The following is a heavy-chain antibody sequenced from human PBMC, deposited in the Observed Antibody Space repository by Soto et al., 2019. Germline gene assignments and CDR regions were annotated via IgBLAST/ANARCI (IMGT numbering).Heavy chain of an antibody. D-gene: IGHD6-13*01. CDR3: TTGRAGIAAAGSRFYYYYYGMDV. V-gene: IGHV3-15*07. CDR1: GFTFSNAW. J-gene: IGHJ6*02. Sequence: EVQLVESGGGLVKPGGSLRLSCAASGFTFSNAWMNWVRQAPGKGLEWVGRIKSKTDGGTTDYAAPVKGRFTISRDDSKNTLYLQMNSLKTEDTAVYYCTTGRAGIAAAGSRFYYYYYGMDVWGQGTTVTVSS. CDR2: IKSKTDGGTT.